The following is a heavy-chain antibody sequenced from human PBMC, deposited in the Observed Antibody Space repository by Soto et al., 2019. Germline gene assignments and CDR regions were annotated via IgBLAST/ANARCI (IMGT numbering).Heavy chain of an antibody. D-gene: IGHD6-13*01. J-gene: IGHJ4*02. V-gene: IGHV1-46*01. Sequence: QVQLVQSGAEVKKPGASVKLSCRTSGYTFTHYYIHWVRQAPGQGLEWLGIINPASGSTNYAQDFQGRVTLTMDTSTTKVYMDMSGLRAEDTAIWYCARDLAAGDKWGQGTLVTVSS. CDR1: GYTFTHYY. CDR2: INPASGST. CDR3: ARDLAAGDK.